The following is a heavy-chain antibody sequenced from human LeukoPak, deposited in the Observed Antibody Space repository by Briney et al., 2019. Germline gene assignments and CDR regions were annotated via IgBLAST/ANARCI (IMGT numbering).Heavy chain of an antibody. CDR3: ARPVQGWYFAL. J-gene: IGHJ2*01. CDR1: GASISSSY. V-gene: IGHV4-59*01. CDR2: IHYSGTT. Sequence: PSEPLSLPCTVSGASISSSYWRWLRHPPGKGREWMGYIHYSGTTNYSPSLKSRVTISLDPSKDQFSLKLDSVTAADTAVYYCARPVQGWYFALWGRGSPV.